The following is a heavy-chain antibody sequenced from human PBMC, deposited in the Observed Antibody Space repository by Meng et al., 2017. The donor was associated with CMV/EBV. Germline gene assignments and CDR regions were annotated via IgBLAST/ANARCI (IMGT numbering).Heavy chain of an antibody. J-gene: IGHJ4*02. CDR3: ARGAYWNYGYFDY. Sequence: CTASEFTFSSYAMHWVRQAPGKGLEYVSAISSTGGSTYYAGSVKGRFTISRDNSKNTLYLQMGSLRAEDMAVYYCARGAYWNYGYFDYWGQGTLVTVSS. D-gene: IGHD1-7*01. CDR2: ISSTGGST. V-gene: IGHV3-64*02. CDR1: EFTFSSYA.